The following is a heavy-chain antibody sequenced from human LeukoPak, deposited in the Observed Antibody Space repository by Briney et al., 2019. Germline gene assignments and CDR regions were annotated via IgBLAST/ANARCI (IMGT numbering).Heavy chain of an antibody. D-gene: IGHD6-19*01. Sequence: GGSLRLSCAASGFTFSGSAMHWVRQASGKGLEWVGRIRSKANSYATAYAASVKGRFTISRDDSKNTAYLQMNSLKTEDTAVYYCTSSIAVAGTKDYYYYYYMDVWGKGTTVTVSS. CDR2: IRSKANSYAT. CDR3: TSSIAVAGTKDYYYYYYMDV. V-gene: IGHV3-73*01. CDR1: GFTFSGSA. J-gene: IGHJ6*03.